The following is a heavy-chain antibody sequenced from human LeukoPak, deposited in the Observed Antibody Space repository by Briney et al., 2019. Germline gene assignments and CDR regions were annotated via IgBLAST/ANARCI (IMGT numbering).Heavy chain of an antibody. CDR2: INPNSGDT. CDR1: GYTFTDYY. CDR3: ARANFLYCSSTTCLFDY. D-gene: IGHD2-2*01. J-gene: IGHJ4*02. Sequence: ASLKVSCEASGYTFTDYYVHWVRQAPGQGFEWMGWINPNSGDTNYAQKFQGRVTMTRDTSISTAHMELSRLRSDDTAVYYCARANFLYCSSTTCLFDYWGQGTLVIVSS. V-gene: IGHV1-2*02.